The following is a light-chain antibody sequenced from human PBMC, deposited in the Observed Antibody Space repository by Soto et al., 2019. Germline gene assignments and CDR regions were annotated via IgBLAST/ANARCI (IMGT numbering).Light chain of an antibody. CDR2: DVN. Sequence: QSALTQPASVSGSPGQSITISCTGTSSDVGAYNYVAWYQQHPGKAPKLIIHDVNNRPSGVSNRFSGSKSGNMASLTISGLQAEDEADYYCTSSTTSSTWVFGGGTKLTVL. J-gene: IGLJ3*02. V-gene: IGLV2-14*03. CDR1: SSDVGAYNY. CDR3: TSSTTSSTWV.